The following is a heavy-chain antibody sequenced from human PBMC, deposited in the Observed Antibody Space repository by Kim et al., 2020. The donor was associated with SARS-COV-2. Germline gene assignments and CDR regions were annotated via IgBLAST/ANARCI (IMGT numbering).Heavy chain of an antibody. CDR3: AGDFWSDTGGY. CDR2: INHSGST. J-gene: IGHJ4*02. Sequence: SETLSLTCAVYGGSFSGYYWSWIRQPPGKGLEWIGEINHSGSTNYNPSLKSRVTISVDTSKNQFSLKLSSVTAAETAVYYCAGDFWSDTGGYWGQGTLVTVSS. D-gene: IGHD3-3*01. CDR1: GGSFSGYY. V-gene: IGHV4-34*01.